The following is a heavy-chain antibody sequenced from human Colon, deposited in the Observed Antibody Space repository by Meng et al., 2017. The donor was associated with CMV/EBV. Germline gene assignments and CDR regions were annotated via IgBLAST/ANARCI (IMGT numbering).Heavy chain of an antibody. D-gene: IGHD3-22*01. CDR3: AKEQSFGSYRTADH. J-gene: IGHJ4*02. CDR2: FTYKGKDV. Sequence: GLRLGAMGRNWDGEDPGKGLEWRAVFTYKGKDVYNEDSVKGRFTVSRDDSKNTVYLQMNSLRAEDTAVYYCAKEQSFGSYRTADHWGQGTLVTVSS. CDR1: GLRLGAMG. V-gene: IGHV3-30*18.